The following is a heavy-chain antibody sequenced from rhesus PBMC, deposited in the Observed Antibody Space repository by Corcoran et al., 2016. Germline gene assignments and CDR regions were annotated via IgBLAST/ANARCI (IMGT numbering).Heavy chain of an antibody. CDR3: ARRLSGSLFDY. CDR2: IYWNDDK. J-gene: IGHJ4*01. CDR1: GFSLSTSGMG. D-gene: IGHD6-25*01. V-gene: IGHV2-1*01. Sequence: QVTLKESGPALVKPTQTLTLTCTFSGFSLSTSGMGVGWIRQPSRKTLEWFAHIYWNDDKYYTTSLKSILTISKDTSKNQVFLTRAHLDPVDTATYYCARRLSGSLFDYWGQGVLVTVSS.